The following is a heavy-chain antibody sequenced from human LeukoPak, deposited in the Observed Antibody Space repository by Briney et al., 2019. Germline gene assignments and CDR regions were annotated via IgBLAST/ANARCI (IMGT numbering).Heavy chain of an antibody. CDR2: IYYSGST. CDR3: ARYPPGIAYDY. V-gene: IGHV4-59*01. Sequence: SETLSLTCTVSGGSISSYYWSWIRQPPGKGLEWIGYIYYSGSTNYNPSLKSRVTISVDTSKNQFSLQLTSVTAADTAVYYCARYPPGIAYDYWGQGTLVTVSS. CDR1: GGSISSYY. D-gene: IGHD1-1*01. J-gene: IGHJ4*02.